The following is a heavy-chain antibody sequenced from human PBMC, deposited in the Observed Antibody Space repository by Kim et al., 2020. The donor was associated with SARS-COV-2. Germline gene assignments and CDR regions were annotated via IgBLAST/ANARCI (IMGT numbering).Heavy chain of an antibody. CDR1: GYSFSSYG. Sequence: ASVKVSCKASGYSFSSYGLTWVRQAPRQGLEWMGWISAYNGNTNYAQKLQGRVTITTDTSTSTAYMELRSLRSDDTTVYYCARDGQTAARGDWYFDVWGRGTLVTVSS. CDR2: ISAYNGNT. J-gene: IGHJ2*01. D-gene: IGHD6-13*01. V-gene: IGHV1-18*01. CDR3: ARDGQTAARGDWYFDV.